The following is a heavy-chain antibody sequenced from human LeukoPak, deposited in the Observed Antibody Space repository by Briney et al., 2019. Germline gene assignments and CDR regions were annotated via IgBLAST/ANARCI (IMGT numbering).Heavy chain of an antibody. J-gene: IGHJ5*02. Sequence: GASVKVSCKASGYTFTGYYIHWVRQAPGQGLEWMGWINPNTGATNYAQRFQGRVTMTRDTSISTAYMELTSLRSDDTAIYYCARVASNWNYGLAFDPWGRGTLVTVSS. D-gene: IGHD1-7*01. CDR3: ARVASNWNYGLAFDP. CDR2: INPNTGAT. CDR1: GYTFTGYY. V-gene: IGHV1-2*02.